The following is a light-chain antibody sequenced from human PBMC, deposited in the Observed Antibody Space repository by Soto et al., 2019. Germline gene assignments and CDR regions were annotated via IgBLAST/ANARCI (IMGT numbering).Light chain of an antibody. Sequence: EIVLTQSPGTLSLSPGERATLSCRASQSISSKLARYQQKPGQAPRLLIYDASNRATGIPARFSGSGSGTDFTLTISSLEPEDFAVYYCQQRSNWPVTFGQGTRREIK. J-gene: IGKJ5*01. CDR1: QSISSK. V-gene: IGKV3-11*01. CDR2: DAS. CDR3: QQRSNWPVT.